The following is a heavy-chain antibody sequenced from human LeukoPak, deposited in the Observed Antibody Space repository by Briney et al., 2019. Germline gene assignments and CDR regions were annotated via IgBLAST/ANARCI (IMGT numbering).Heavy chain of an antibody. V-gene: IGHV4-30-2*01. CDR2: IYHSGST. D-gene: IGHD3-22*01. Sequence: SETLSLTCTVSGGSISSGGYYWSWMRQPPGKGLEWIGYIYHSGSTYYNPSLKSRVTISVDRSKNQFSLKLSSVTAADTAVYYCAREYYYDSSGLHDAFDIWGQGTMVTVSS. CDR3: AREYYYDSSGLHDAFDI. J-gene: IGHJ3*02. CDR1: GGSISSGGYY.